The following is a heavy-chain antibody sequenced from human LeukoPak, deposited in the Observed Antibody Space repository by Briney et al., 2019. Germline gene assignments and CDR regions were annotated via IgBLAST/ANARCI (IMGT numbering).Heavy chain of an antibody. CDR2: ISAYNGNT. D-gene: IGHD6-13*01. CDR1: GYTFTSYG. J-gene: IGHJ4*02. Sequence: ASVKVSCKASGYTFTSYGISWVRQAPGQGLEWMGWISAYNGNTNYAQKLQGRVTMTTDTSTSTAYMELRSLRSDDTAVYYCARGPVIAAAGTSIDYWGQGTLVTVSS. V-gene: IGHV1-18*01. CDR3: ARGPVIAAAGTSIDY.